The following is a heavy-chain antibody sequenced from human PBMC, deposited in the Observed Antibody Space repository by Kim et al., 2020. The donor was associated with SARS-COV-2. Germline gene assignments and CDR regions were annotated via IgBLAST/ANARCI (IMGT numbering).Heavy chain of an antibody. D-gene: IGHD6-13*01. J-gene: IGHJ4*02. CDR3: ARHLPGYSSSWEDY. V-gene: IGHV4-39*01. Sequence: PSLQRPVTISVDTSKNQFSLKPSSVTAADTAVYYCARHLPGYSSSWEDYWGQGTLVTVSS.